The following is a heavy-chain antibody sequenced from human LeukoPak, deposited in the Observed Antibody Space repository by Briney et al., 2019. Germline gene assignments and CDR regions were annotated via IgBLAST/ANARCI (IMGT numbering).Heavy chain of an antibody. CDR1: GYTLTELS. J-gene: IGHJ6*02. CDR2: FDPEDGET. D-gene: IGHD3-22*01. V-gene: IGHV1-24*01. CDR3: ATPYYDSSGYYYGYGMDV. Sequence: ASVKVSCKVSGYTLTELSMHWVRQAPGKGLEWMGGFDPEDGETIYAQKFQGRVTMTEDTSTDTAYVELSSLRSEDTAVYYCATPYYDSSGYYYGYGMDVWGQGTTVTVSS.